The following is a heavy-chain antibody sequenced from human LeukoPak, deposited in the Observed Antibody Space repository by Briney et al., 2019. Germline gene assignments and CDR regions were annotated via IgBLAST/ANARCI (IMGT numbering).Heavy chain of an antibody. J-gene: IGHJ4*02. CDR2: ISCSGGTT. CDR3: ARGGSVFASFFDY. Sequence: GGSLRLSCAASGFIFSNYAMSWARLTPGKGLEWVAAISCSGGTTYYAGSVTGRFTISRDSSTNTLYLQLSSLRAQYTAIYYCARGGSVFASFFDYWGQGTLVTVSS. V-gene: IGHV3-23*01. D-gene: IGHD3-10*01. CDR1: GFIFSNYA.